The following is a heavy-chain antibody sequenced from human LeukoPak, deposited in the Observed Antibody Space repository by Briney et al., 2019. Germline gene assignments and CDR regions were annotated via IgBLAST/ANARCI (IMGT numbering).Heavy chain of an antibody. CDR3: PKPLLTPGN. CDR2: ISASGADT. CDR1: GFIFAKYA. Sequence: GGSLRHSCTTSGFIFAKYAMAWLRQSPGKGLEWVLTISASGADTYYADSVRGRFTISRDNSRNALYLQLSRLRVDDTAFYYCPKPLLTPGNWGPGTLVTVSS. J-gene: IGHJ4*02. D-gene: IGHD4-23*01. V-gene: IGHV3-23*01.